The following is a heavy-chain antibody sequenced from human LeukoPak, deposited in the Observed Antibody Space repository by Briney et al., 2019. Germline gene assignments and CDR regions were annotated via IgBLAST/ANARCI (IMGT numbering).Heavy chain of an antibody. CDR1: GYTLTAYY. D-gene: IGHD3-22*01. V-gene: IGHV1-2*06. CDR2: INPNSGGT. CDR3: ARPYYESSGLYVDAFDI. Sequence: ASVKVSCKASGYTLTAYYLHWVRQAPGQGLEWMGRINPNSGGTTYAQKFQGRVTMTRDTSVGTAYMELSSLRSDDTAVYYCARPYYESSGLYVDAFDIWGQGTMVTVSS. J-gene: IGHJ3*02.